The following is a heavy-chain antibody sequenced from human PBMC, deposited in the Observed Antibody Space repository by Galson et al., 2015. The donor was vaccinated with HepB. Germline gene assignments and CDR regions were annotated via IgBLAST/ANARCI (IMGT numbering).Heavy chain of an antibody. D-gene: IGHD4-17*01. V-gene: IGHV1-69*13. CDR3: ASDYGDHTAEYFQH. CDR2: IIPIFGTA. CDR1: GGTFSSYA. Sequence: SVKVSCKASGGTFSSYAISWVRQAPGQGLEWMGGIIPIFGTANYAQKFQGRVTITADESTSTAYMELSSLRSEDTAVYYCASDYGDHTAEYFQHWGQGTLVTVSS. J-gene: IGHJ1*01.